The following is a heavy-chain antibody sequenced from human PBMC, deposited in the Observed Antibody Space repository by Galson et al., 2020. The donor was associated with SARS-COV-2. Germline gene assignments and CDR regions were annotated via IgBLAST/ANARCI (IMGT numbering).Heavy chain of an antibody. J-gene: IGHJ4*02. D-gene: IGHD3-16*02. Sequence: NSGRSLRLSCLASGFDLSQYSMNWVRLLPGKGLESVASISSTGRYLFYGDSVRGRFTISRDNAKNSLFLQMQNLRVEDTALYYCARDIQGYHSRPDSLGDDLWGQGTLVTVSS. V-gene: IGHV3-21*04. CDR3: ARDIQGYHSRPDSLGDDL. CDR1: GFDLSQYS. CDR2: ISSTGRYL.